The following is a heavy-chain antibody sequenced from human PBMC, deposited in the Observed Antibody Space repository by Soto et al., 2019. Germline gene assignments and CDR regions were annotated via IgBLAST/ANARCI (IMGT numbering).Heavy chain of an antibody. CDR2: ISSSGSTI. J-gene: IGHJ4*02. CDR1: GFTFSDYY. D-gene: IGHD3-9*01. CDR3: ANTYYDILTSYSGFDY. V-gene: IGHV3-11*01. Sequence: GGSLRLSCAASGFTFSDYYMSWIRQAPGKGLEWVSYISSSGSTIYYADSVKGRFTISRDNAKNSLYLQMNSLRAEDTAVYYCANTYYDILTSYSGFDYWGQGTLVTVSS.